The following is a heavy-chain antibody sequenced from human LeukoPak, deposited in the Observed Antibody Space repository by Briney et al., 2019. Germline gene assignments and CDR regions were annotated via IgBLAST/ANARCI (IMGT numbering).Heavy chain of an antibody. CDR3: ARDGYSYGYYYFDY. Sequence: SVKVSCKASGGTFSSYAISWVRQAPGQGLERMGGIIPIFGTANYAQKFQGRVTITADESTSTAYMELSSLRSEDTAVYYCARDGYSYGYYYFDYWGQGTLVTVSS. D-gene: IGHD5-18*01. CDR2: IIPIFGTA. V-gene: IGHV1-69*13. J-gene: IGHJ4*02. CDR1: GGTFSSYA.